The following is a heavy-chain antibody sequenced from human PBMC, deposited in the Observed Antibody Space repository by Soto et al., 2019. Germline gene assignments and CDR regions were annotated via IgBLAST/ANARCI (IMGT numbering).Heavy chain of an antibody. CDR2: MNPNSGNT. Sequence: ASVKVSCKASGYTFTSYDMKWVRQATGQGLEWMGWMNPNSGNTGYAQKFQGRVTMTRNTSISTAYMELSSLRSEDTAVYYCAREVTSVTTYRYFDYWGQGTLVTVSS. J-gene: IGHJ4*02. CDR3: AREVTSVTTYRYFDY. CDR1: GYTFTSYD. V-gene: IGHV1-8*01. D-gene: IGHD4-17*01.